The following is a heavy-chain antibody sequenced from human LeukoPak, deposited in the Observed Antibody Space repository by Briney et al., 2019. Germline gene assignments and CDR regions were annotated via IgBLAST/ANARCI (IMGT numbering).Heavy chain of an antibody. J-gene: IGHJ3*02. D-gene: IGHD6-13*01. CDR2: MNPNSGNT. Sequence: ASVKVSCRASGYTFSSNDINWVRQATGQGLEWMGWMNPNSGNTGYAQKFQGRVTFTRDTSISTAYMELSSLRSEDTAVYYCARTAGGAADGGRDAFDIWGQGTMVTVSS. V-gene: IGHV1-8*02. CDR1: GYTFSSND. CDR3: ARTAGGAADGGRDAFDI.